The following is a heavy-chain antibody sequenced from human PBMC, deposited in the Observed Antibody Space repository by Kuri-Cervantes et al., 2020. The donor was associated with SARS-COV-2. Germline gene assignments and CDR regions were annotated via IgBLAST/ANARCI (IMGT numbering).Heavy chain of an antibody. CDR1: GFTFSSYA. Sequence: GASLKISCAASGFTFSSYAMHRLRQAPGKGLEWVAVISYDGSNKYYADSVKGPFTISRDNSKNTLYLQMNSLRAEDTAVYYCARDGVCGGNWGLDYWGQGTLVTVSS. J-gene: IGHJ4*02. CDR2: ISYDGSNK. CDR3: ARDGVCGGNWGLDY. V-gene: IGHV3-30*04. D-gene: IGHD4-23*01.